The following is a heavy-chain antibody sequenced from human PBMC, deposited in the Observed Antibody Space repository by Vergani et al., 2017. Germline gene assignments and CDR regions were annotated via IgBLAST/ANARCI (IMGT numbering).Heavy chain of an antibody. V-gene: IGHV3-33*06. CDR2: IWYDGSNK. J-gene: IGHJ4*02. D-gene: IGHD5-24*01. CDR3: AKDQQMSTIPYYFDY. CDR1: GFTFDDYA. Sequence: VQLVESGGGLVQPGRSLRLSCAASGFTFDDYAMHWVRQAPGKGLEWVAVIWYDGSNKYYADSVKGRFTISRDNSKNTLYLQMNSLRAEDTAVYYCAKDQQMSTIPYYFDYWGQGTLVTVSS.